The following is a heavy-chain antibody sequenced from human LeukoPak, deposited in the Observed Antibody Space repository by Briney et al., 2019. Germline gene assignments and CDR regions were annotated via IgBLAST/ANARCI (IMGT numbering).Heavy chain of an antibody. D-gene: IGHD6-13*01. Sequence: GGSLRLSCAASGFTFSSYALSWVRQAPGKGLECVSVISGSGDKTYYADSVKGRFTISRDNSKNTLYLQMNSLRAEDTAVYYCASHTSSWYSWFDPWGQGTLVTVSS. CDR2: ISGSGDKT. V-gene: IGHV3-23*01. CDR1: GFTFSSYA. J-gene: IGHJ5*02. CDR3: ASHTSSWYSWFDP.